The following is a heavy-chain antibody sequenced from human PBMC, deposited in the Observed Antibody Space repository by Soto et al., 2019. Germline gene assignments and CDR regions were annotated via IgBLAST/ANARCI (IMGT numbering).Heavy chain of an antibody. Sequence: GGSLRLSCAATGFTLRTNGMSWFRQAPGKGLEWVSSILGSGGDTYYADSLKGRFTISRDNSKNTLYLQLNSLGAEDTALYFCAGHGGYSYLGQGTLVTVSS. CDR2: ILGSGGDT. CDR3: AGHGGYSY. V-gene: IGHV3-23*01. D-gene: IGHD2-15*01. J-gene: IGHJ4*02. CDR1: GFTLRTNG.